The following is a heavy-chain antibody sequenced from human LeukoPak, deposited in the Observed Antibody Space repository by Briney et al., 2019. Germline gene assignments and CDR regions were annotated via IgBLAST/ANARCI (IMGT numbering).Heavy chain of an antibody. CDR2: IIPIFGTA. D-gene: IGHD3-22*01. CDR1: GGTFSSCA. CDR3: AGEGDYYDSSGYPGDY. J-gene: IGHJ4*02. Sequence: ASVKVSCKATGGTFSSCAISWVRQAPGQGLEWMGGIIPIFGTANYAQKFQGRVTITADKSTSTAYMELSSLRSEDTAVYYCAGEGDYYDSSGYPGDYWGQGTLVTVSS. V-gene: IGHV1-69*06.